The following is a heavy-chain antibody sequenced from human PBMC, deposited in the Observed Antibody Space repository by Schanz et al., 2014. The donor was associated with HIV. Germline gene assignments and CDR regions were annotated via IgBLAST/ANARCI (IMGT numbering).Heavy chain of an antibody. CDR1: GYTFTASY. CDR2: IIPVFGTT. J-gene: IGHJ4*02. CDR3: ARAGDISGYYIDY. D-gene: IGHD3-22*01. V-gene: IGHV1-69*01. Sequence: QVQLVQSGAEMKKPGASVRVSCKASGYTFTASYIHWVRQAPGQGPEWMGGIIPVFGTTDYAQKFQGTVTITADESTSTAYMELSSLRSEDTAVYYCARAGDISGYYIDYWGQGTLVTVSS.